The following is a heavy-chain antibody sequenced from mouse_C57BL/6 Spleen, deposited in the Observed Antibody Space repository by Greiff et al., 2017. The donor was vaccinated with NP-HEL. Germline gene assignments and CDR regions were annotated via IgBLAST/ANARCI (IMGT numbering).Heavy chain of an antibody. CDR1: GFTFSNYW. V-gene: IGHV6-3*01. CDR2: IRLKSDNYAT. J-gene: IGHJ2*01. CDR3: TGTDRGYFDY. Sequence: EVKVEESGGGLVQPGGSMKLSCVASGFTFSNYWMNWVRQSPEKGLEWVAQIRLKSDNYATHYAESVKGRFTISRDDSKSSVYLQMNNLRAEDTGIYYCTGTDRGYFDYWGQGTTLTVSS.